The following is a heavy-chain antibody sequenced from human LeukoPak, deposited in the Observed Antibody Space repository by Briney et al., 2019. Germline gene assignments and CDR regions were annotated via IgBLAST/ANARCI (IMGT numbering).Heavy chain of an antibody. CDR3: ARVDLYYDSSGYSQAANDY. V-gene: IGHV1-18*01. CDR1: GYTFTSYG. J-gene: IGHJ4*02. D-gene: IGHD3-22*01. CDR2: ISAYNGNT. Sequence: ASVKVSCKASGYTFTSYGISWVRQAPGQGLEWMGWISAYNGNTNYAQNFQGRVTMTTDTSTSTAYMELRSLRSDDTAVYYCARVDLYYDSSGYSQAANDYWGQGTLVTVSS.